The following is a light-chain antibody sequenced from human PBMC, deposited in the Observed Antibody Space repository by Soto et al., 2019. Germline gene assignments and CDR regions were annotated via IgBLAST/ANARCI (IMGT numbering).Light chain of an antibody. CDR2: GVT. Sequence: QSVLTQPPSASGSPGQSVTISCTGTSSDVGDYNYVSWYQQHPGRAPKLMIYGVTKRPSGVPDRFSGSKSGNTASLTVSGLQAEDEADYYCSSYAGSNNYVFGAETKVT. CDR3: SSYAGSNNYV. CDR1: SSDVGDYNY. J-gene: IGLJ1*01. V-gene: IGLV2-8*01.